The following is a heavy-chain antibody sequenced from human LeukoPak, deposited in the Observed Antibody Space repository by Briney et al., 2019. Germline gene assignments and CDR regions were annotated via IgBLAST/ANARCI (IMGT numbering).Heavy chain of an antibody. CDR3: TRAYDSGTYSSFDY. V-gene: IGHV3-74*01. J-gene: IGHJ4*02. CDR2: INTDGSGT. CDR1: GFSFTSYW. Sequence: GGSLRPSCAASGFSFTSYWMHWVRQAPGKGLVWISCINTDGSGTTYADSVKGRFTISRDNAKNTLYLQMNGLRAEDTAVYYCTRAYDSGTYSSFDYWGQGTLVTVTS. D-gene: IGHD3-10*01.